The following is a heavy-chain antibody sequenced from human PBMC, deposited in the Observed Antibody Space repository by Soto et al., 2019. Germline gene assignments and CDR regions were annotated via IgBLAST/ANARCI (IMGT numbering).Heavy chain of an antibody. CDR1: GFTFSSYW. CDR3: ARDYSSYGPFDY. Sequence: GSLRLSCAASGFTFSSYWMSWVRQAPGKGLEWVSAISGSGGRTYYADSVKGRFTISRDNSKNTLYLQMNSLRAEDTAVYYCARDYSSYGPFDYWGQGTLVTVSS. D-gene: IGHD5-18*01. V-gene: IGHV3-23*01. CDR2: ISGSGGRT. J-gene: IGHJ4*02.